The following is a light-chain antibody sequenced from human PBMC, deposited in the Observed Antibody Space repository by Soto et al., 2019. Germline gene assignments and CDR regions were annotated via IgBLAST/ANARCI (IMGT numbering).Light chain of an antibody. CDR3: QQSYGTPIT. J-gene: IGKJ5*01. V-gene: IGKV1-5*03. CDR2: KAS. Sequence: DIQMTNSASTLSASVLAIAAITGRAIQSISSWLAWYQQKPGKAPKLLIYKASSLESGVPSRFSGSGSGTEFTLTITSLQPEDFATYYCQQSYGTPITFGQGTQLEIK. CDR1: QSISSW.